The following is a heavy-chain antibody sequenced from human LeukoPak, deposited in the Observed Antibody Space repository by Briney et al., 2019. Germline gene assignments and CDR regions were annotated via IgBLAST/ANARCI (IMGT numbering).Heavy chain of an antibody. CDR3: ARSGAYGWFDP. V-gene: IGHV4-59*01. CDR2: IYYSGST. D-gene: IGHD2-21*01. Sequence: SETLSLTCTVSGGSISSYYWHWIRQPPGKGLEWIGFIYYSGSTNYNPSLKSRVTISVGTSKNQVSLKLSSVTAAATAVYYCARSGAYGWFDPWGQGTLVTVSS. CDR1: GGSISSYY. J-gene: IGHJ5*02.